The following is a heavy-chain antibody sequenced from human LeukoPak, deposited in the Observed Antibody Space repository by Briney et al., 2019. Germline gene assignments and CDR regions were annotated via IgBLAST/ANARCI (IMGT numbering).Heavy chain of an antibody. Sequence: ASVKVSCKASGDTFYNHPISWVRQAPGQGLEWMGHIILLFGSTHYAQNFHGRLTISADESTRTAFMELSSLRSEDTALYYCAREMESLANGFDIWGQGTMVTVSS. V-gene: IGHV1-69*13. J-gene: IGHJ3*02. CDR3: AREMESLANGFDI. CDR2: IILLFGST. CDR1: GDTFYNHP. D-gene: IGHD3-3*01.